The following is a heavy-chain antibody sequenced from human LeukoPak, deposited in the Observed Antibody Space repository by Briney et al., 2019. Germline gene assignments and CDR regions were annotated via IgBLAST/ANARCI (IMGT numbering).Heavy chain of an antibody. Sequence: PSETLSLTCTVSGGSISSSSYYWGWIRQPPGKGLGWIGSIYYSGSTYYNPSLKSRVTISVDTSKNQFSLKLSSVTAADTAVYYCARFRPDSSSWSDYWGQGTLVTVSS. CDR2: IYYSGST. J-gene: IGHJ4*02. V-gene: IGHV4-39*01. CDR3: ARFRPDSSSWSDY. D-gene: IGHD6-13*01. CDR1: GGSISSSSYY.